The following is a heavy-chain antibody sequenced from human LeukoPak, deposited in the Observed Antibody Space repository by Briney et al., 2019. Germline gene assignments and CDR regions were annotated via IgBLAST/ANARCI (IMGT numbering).Heavy chain of an antibody. V-gene: IGHV3-21*01. Sequence: GGSLRLSCAASGITASSYAMTWVRQAPGKGLEWVSSISSTSSYIYYADSVKGRSTISRDNAQKSLYLQMNSLRAEDTAVYYCARVGYSSGWYFDYWGQGTLVTVSS. CDR1: GITASSYA. J-gene: IGHJ4*02. D-gene: IGHD6-19*01. CDR2: ISSTSSYI. CDR3: ARVGYSSGWYFDY.